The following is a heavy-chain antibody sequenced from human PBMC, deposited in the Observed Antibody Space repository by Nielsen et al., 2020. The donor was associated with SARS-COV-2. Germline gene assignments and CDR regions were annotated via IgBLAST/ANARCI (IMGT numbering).Heavy chain of an antibody. V-gene: IGHV4-31*03. CDR2: IYNNGST. D-gene: IGHD3-22*01. J-gene: IGHJ6*02. CDR1: GSSISSGGYF. CDR3: AREKGYYDSLFYYGLDV. Sequence: SETLSLTCTVSGSSISSGGYFWSWIRQHPGKGLEWIGYIYNNGSTYYNPSLKSRVTISVDTSKNQFSLKLSSMTAADTAVYYCAREKGYYDSLFYYGLDVWGQGTTVTVSS.